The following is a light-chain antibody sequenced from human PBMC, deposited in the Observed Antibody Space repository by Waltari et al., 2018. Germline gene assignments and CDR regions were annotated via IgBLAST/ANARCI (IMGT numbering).Light chain of an antibody. Sequence: SSELTQDPTVSVALGQKVRITCQGDSLRRYYPSWYQQRPGQAPILVLYGQNSRPSGIPDRFSGSISGNTASLTITGAQAEDEADYYCHSRDSSSTRFFGGGTRLTV. CDR3: HSRDSSSTRF. CDR2: GQN. J-gene: IGLJ2*01. V-gene: IGLV3-19*01. CDR1: SLRRYY.